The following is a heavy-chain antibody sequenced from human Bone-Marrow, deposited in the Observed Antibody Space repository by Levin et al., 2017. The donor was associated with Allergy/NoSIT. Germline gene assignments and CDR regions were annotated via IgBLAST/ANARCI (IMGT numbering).Heavy chain of an antibody. CDR1: GFTFSSYA. D-gene: IGHD3-22*01. CDR3: AKGTSVITLFDY. CDR2: ISGSGGST. J-gene: IGHJ4*02. V-gene: IGHV3-23*01. Sequence: AGGSLRLSCAASGFTFSSYAMSWVRQAPGKGLEWVSAISGSGGSTYYADFVKGRFTISRDNSKNTLYLQMNSLRAEDTAVYYCAKGTSVITLFDYWGQGTLVTVSS.